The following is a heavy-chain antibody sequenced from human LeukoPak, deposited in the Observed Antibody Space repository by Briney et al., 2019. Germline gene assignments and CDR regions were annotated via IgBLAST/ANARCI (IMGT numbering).Heavy chain of an antibody. J-gene: IGHJ4*02. CDR2: ISGSGGTT. CDR3: AKAEYSCATTTCFLEDY. Sequence: GGSLRLSCAASGFTFSTYVVNWVRQAPGKGLEWVSTISGSGGTTYHADSVKGRFTISRDNSKNTLYLQMHSLRAEDTALYYCAKAEYSCATTTCFLEDYWGQGTLVTVSS. V-gene: IGHV3-23*01. CDR1: GFTFSTYV. D-gene: IGHD2-2*01.